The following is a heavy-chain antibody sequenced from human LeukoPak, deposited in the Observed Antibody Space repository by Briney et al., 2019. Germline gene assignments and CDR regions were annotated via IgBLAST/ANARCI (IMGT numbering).Heavy chain of an antibody. CDR1: GFTFSSYS. V-gene: IGHV3-21*01. CDR3: ARKVSSSWYYFDY. J-gene: IGHJ4*02. D-gene: IGHD6-13*01. CDR2: ISSSSSYI. Sequence: GGSLRLSCAASGFTFSSYSINWVRQAPGKGLEWVSSISSSSSYIYYADSVKGRFTISRDNAKNSLYLQMNSLRAEDTAVYYCARKVSSSWYYFDYWGQGNLVTVSS.